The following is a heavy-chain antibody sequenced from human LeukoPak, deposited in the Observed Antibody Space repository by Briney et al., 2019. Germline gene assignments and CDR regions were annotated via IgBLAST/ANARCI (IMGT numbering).Heavy chain of an antibody. CDR1: GFAFSSYI. Sequence: GGSLRLPWAASGFAFSSYIMKWVRQAPGKGLEWVSYISRSSSTIYYADSVQGRFTLSRDNAKNSLYLQMNSLRAEDTAVYYCASTGRYCTSTSCSNYFRYWGKGTLVTVSS. V-gene: IGHV3-48*04. D-gene: IGHD2-2*01. J-gene: IGHJ4*02. CDR3: ASTGRYCTSTSCSNYFRY. CDR2: ISRSSSTI.